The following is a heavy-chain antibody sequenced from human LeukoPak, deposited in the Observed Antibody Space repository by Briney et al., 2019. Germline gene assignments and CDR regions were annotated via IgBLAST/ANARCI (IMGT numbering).Heavy chain of an antibody. CDR2: IYYSGST. CDR3: AGVPYSSSPHRVYYMDV. D-gene: IGHD6-6*01. J-gene: IGHJ6*03. CDR1: GGSISSYY. Sequence: SETLSLTCTVSGGSISSYYWSWIRQPPGKGLEWIGYIYYSGSTNYNPSLKSRVTTSVDTSKNQFSLKLSSVTAADTAVYYCAGVPYSSSPHRVYYMDVWGKGTTVTVSS. V-gene: IGHV4-59*01.